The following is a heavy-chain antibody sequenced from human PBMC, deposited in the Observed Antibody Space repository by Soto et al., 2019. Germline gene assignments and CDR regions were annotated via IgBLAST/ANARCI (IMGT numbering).Heavy chain of an antibody. V-gene: IGHV3-33*01. Sequence: QVQLVESGGGVVQPGRSLRLSCAASGFTFSSYGMHWVRQAPGKGLEWVAVIWYDGSNKYYADSVKGRFTISRDNSKNTLYLQMNSLRAEDTAVYYCARGNAVGKYFDYWGQGTLVTVSS. D-gene: IGHD3-10*01. CDR2: IWYDGSNK. J-gene: IGHJ4*02. CDR1: GFTFSSYG. CDR3: ARGNAVGKYFDY.